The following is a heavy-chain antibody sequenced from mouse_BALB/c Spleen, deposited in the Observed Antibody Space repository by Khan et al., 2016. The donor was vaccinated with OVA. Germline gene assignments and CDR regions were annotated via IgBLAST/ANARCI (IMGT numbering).Heavy chain of an antibody. CDR3: ARDAGRY. Sequence: EVQLQQSGPELVKPGASVKISCKTSGYTFPEYTVHWVKQSLGQSLDWIGVINPKNGGTAYNQKFKGKATLTVDKSSSTAYMEFSSLTSEDSAVYYWARDAGRYWGQGTSVTVAS. J-gene: IGHJ4*01. CDR1: GYTFPEYT. CDR2: INPKNGGT. D-gene: IGHD3-3*01. V-gene: IGHV1-18*01.